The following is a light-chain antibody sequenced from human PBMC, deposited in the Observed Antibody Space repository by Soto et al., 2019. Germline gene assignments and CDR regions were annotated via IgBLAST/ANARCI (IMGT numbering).Light chain of an antibody. CDR2: TAS. V-gene: IGKV3-15*01. CDR3: QQRSKWPLT. CDR1: QDIGTR. Sequence: EVVMTQSPATLSVSPGESATLSCTTSQDIGTRLAWYQHKPDQAPQLLFYTASSRASYVPARFSGRGSGTEFTLTISSLEPEDFALHYRQQRSKWPLTSGPGSQVDIX. J-gene: IGKJ3*01.